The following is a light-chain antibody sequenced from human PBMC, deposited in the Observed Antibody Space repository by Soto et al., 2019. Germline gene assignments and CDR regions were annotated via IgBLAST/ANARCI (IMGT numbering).Light chain of an antibody. J-gene: IGKJ1*01. V-gene: IGKV3-20*01. CDR3: QRYDSLRT. Sequence: EIVLTQSPGTVSLSPGERATLSCRASQSVRSNFLAWYQQKPGQAPRLLIYGASNRATGIPDRFSGSGSGTDFTLTITRLEAEHYAMYYCQRYDSLRTFGQGTKVEI. CDR1: QSVRSNF. CDR2: GAS.